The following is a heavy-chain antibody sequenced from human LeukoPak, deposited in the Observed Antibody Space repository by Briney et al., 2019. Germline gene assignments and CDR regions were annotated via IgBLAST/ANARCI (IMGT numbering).Heavy chain of an antibody. Sequence: GASVKVSCKASGYTFPGYYMHWVRQAAGQGLEWMGWINPNSGGTNYAQKFQGRVTMTRDTSISTAYMELSRLRSDDTAVYYCARGQDYGGNSDAFDIWGQGTMVTVLS. J-gene: IGHJ3*02. CDR3: ARGQDYGGNSDAFDI. CDR1: GYTFPGYY. CDR2: INPNSGGT. V-gene: IGHV1-2*02. D-gene: IGHD4-23*01.